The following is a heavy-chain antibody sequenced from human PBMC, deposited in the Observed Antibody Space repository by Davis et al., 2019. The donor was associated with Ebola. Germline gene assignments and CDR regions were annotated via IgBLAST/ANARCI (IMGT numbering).Heavy chain of an antibody. CDR3: ARDDGSIVVCNAFDI. J-gene: IGHJ3*02. CDR2: INAGNGNT. Sequence: SVKVSCKASGGTFSSYAISWVRQAPGQRLEWMGWINAGNGNTKYSQKFQGRVTITADKSTSTAYMELSSLRSEDTAVYYCARDDGSIVVCNAFDIWGQGTMVTVSS. CDR1: GGTFSSYA. V-gene: IGHV1-69*10. D-gene: IGHD3-22*01.